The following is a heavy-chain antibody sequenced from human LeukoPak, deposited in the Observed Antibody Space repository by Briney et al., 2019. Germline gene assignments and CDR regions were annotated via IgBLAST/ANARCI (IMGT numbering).Heavy chain of an antibody. V-gene: IGHV3-49*04. Sequence: GRSLRLSCTASGFTFGDYAMSWVRQAPGKGLEWVGFIRSKAYGGTTEYAASVKGRFTISRDDSKSIAYLQMNSLKTEDTAVYYCTSLTVTTLIYWYFDLWGRGTLVTVSS. CDR2: IRSKAYGGTT. J-gene: IGHJ2*01. CDR3: TSLTVTTLIYWYFDL. CDR1: GFTFGDYA. D-gene: IGHD4-11*01.